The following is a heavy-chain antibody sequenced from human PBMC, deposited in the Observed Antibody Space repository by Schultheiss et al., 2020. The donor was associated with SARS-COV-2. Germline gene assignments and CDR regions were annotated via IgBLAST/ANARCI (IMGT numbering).Heavy chain of an antibody. CDR1: GGSISSGGYY. CDR3: ATLDDFWSGQYYYYYGMDV. D-gene: IGHD3-3*01. CDR2: INHSGST. Sequence: SETLSLTCTVSGGSISSGGYYWSWIRQHPGKGLEWIGEINHSGSTNYNPSDKSRVTISVDTSKNQCSLQLNCVTPEDTAVYYCATLDDFWSGQYYYYYGMDVWGLGTTVTVAS. J-gene: IGHJ6*02. V-gene: IGHV4-39*07.